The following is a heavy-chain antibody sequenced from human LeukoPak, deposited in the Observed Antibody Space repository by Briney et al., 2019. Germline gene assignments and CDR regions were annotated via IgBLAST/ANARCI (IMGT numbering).Heavy chain of an antibody. CDR1: GGSISSYY. D-gene: IGHD3-3*01. CDR2: IYYSGST. CDR3: ARAVPYYDFWSGYPDHYYYYYYMDV. Sequence: SETLSLTCTVSGGSISSYYWSWIRQPPGKGLEWIGYIYYSGSTNYNPSLKSRVTISVDTSKNQFSLKLSSMTAADTAAYYCARAVPYYDFWSGYPDHYYYYYYMDVWGKGTTVTVSS. J-gene: IGHJ6*03. V-gene: IGHV4-59*01.